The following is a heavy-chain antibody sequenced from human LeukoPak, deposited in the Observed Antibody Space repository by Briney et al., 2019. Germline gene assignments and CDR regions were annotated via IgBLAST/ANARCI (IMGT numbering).Heavy chain of an antibody. V-gene: IGHV5-51*01. CDR3: ARRSTFSRYGVDP. CDR1: GYSSTSYW. CDR2: IYPGDSDT. D-gene: IGHD2-2*01. J-gene: IGHJ5*02. Sequence: GESLKISCKGSGYSSTSYWIGWVRQMPGKGLEWMGIIYPGDSDTRYSPSFQGQVTISADKSINTAYLQWNSLKTSDTAMYYCARRSTFSRYGVDPWGQGTLVTVSS.